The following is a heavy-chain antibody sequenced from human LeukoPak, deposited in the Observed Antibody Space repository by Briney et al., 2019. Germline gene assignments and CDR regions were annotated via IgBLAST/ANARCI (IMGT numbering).Heavy chain of an antibody. CDR1: GYSISSGYY. D-gene: IGHD3-22*01. V-gene: IGHV4-38-2*02. CDR3: AKGFDYYDSPPDAFDI. Sequence: SETLSLTCTVSGYSISSGYYWGWIRQPPGKGLEWIGSIYYSGSTYYNPSLKSRVTISVDTSRNQFSLKLSSVTAADTAVYYCAKGFDYYDSPPDAFDIWGQGTMVTVSS. J-gene: IGHJ3*02. CDR2: IYYSGST.